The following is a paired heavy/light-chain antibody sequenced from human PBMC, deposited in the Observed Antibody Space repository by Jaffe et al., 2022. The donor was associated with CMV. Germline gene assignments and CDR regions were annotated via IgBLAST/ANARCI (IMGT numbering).Heavy chain of an antibody. Sequence: QLQLQQSGPGLVKPSETLSLTCAISGDSISSSRSYWGWIRQPPGKGLEWIGSIYYSGSTFYNPSLESRVTMSVDTSKNQFSLNLNSVTAADTAVYYCARLPNWGSGLSAFNFWGRGTMVTVSS. D-gene: IGHD7-27*01. V-gene: IGHV4-39*01. CDR3: ARLPNWGSGLSAFNF. J-gene: IGHJ3*01. CDR2: IYYSGST. CDR1: GDSISSSRSY.
Light chain of an antibody. J-gene: IGKJ4*01. CDR2: WAS. CDR1: QSVLYSSNNKNY. CDR3: QQYYSNPLT. V-gene: IGKV4-1*01. Sequence: DIVMTQSPDSLAVSLGERATINCKSSQSVLYSSNNKNYLAWYQHKPGQPPKLLIYWASTRESGVPDRFSGSGSGTDFTLTISSLQAEDVAVYYCQQYYSNPLTFGGGTKVEIK.